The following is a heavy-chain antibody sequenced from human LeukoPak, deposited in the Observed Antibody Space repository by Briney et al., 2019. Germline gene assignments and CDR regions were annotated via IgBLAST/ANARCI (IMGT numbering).Heavy chain of an antibody. CDR3: AKAVAVAGKGYWYFDL. D-gene: IGHD6-19*01. CDR1: GFTFDDYA. J-gene: IGHJ2*01. V-gene: IGHV3-9*01. Sequence: GRSLRLSCAASGFTFDDYAIHWVRQAPGKGLEWVSGISWNSGSIGYADSVKGRFTISRDNAKNSLYLQMNSLRAEDTALYYCAKAVAVAGKGYWYFDLWGRGTLVTVSS. CDR2: ISWNSGSI.